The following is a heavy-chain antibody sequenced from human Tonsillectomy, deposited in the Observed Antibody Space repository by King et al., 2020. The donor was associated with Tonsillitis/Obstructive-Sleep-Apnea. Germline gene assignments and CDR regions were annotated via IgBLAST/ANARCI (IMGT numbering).Heavy chain of an antibody. CDR1: GFSFSGYA. Sequence: QLVQSGGGVVQPGRSLRLSCAASGFSFSGYAMHWVRQAPGKGLNWVALISYDGNNKYYADSVKGRFTISRDNSNNTLYLQMNSLRAEDTSVYYCARDHDYGARFDCWGQGTLVTVSS. CDR2: ISYDGNNK. D-gene: IGHD4-17*01. V-gene: IGHV3-30*04. J-gene: IGHJ4*02. CDR3: ARDHDYGARFDC.